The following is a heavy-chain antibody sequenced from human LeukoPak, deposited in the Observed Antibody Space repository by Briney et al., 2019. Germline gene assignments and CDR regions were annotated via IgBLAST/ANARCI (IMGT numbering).Heavy chain of an antibody. CDR3: ARDGPVPATADAFDI. D-gene: IGHD2-2*01. V-gene: IGHV5-51*01. Sequence: GQSLKISCNGSGYVFTTYWIGWVRQTPGQGLEWMGIIYPGDSDTRNSPSFQGQVTISADKSISTVYLQWSSLKASDTAMYYCARDGPVPATADAFDIWGQGTMVTVSS. J-gene: IGHJ3*02. CDR1: GYVFTTYW. CDR2: IYPGDSDT.